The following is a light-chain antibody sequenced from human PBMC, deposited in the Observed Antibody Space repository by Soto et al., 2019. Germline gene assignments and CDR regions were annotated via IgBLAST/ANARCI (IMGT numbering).Light chain of an antibody. CDR3: TSSTSGSLYV. J-gene: IGLJ1*01. V-gene: IGLV2-14*01. Sequence: QSVLTQPASVSGSPGQSITISCTGTSSDVGGYNYVSWYQHHPGKAPKLMIYEVSNRPSGVSNRFSGSKSGNTASLTISGLQAEDEADYFCTSSTSGSLYVFGTGTKLTVL. CDR2: EVS. CDR1: SSDVGGYNY.